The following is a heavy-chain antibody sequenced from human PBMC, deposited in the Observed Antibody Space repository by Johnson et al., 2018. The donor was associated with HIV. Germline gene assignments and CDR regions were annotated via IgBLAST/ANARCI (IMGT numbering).Heavy chain of an antibody. V-gene: IGHV3-20*04. CDR2: IAWYGGRQ. CDR3: ARQHYYDSGGQGGGLEI. D-gene: IGHD3-22*01. CDR1: GFTFDDYG. Sequence: VQLMESGGGVVRPGGSLRLSCAASGFTFDDYGMSWVRQAPGKGLEWVSIIAWYGGRQGYVDSVKGRFTISRDNAKNSLYMEMNSLRAEDTALYYCARQHYYDSGGQGGGLEIWGQGTMVTVSS. J-gene: IGHJ3*02.